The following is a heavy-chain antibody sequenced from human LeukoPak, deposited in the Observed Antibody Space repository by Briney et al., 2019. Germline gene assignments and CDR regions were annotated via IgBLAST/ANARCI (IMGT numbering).Heavy chain of an antibody. CDR1: GYSISSGYY. Sequence: SETLSLTCTVSGYSISSGYYWVWIRQPPGKGLEWIGSIYRSGSTNYNPSLKSRVTISVDTSKNQISLKVSSVTAADTAVYYCARGDCSSTICYSPIDVWGKGTTVTVSS. D-gene: IGHD2-2*01. V-gene: IGHV4-38-2*02. CDR2: IYRSGST. CDR3: ARGDCSSTICYSPIDV. J-gene: IGHJ6*03.